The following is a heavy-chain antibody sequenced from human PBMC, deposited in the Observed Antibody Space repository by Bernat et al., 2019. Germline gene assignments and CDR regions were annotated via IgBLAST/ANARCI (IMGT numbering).Heavy chain of an antibody. CDR1: GFTVSSNY. CDR3: ARARKQLPGGGFWFDP. J-gene: IGHJ5*02. V-gene: IGHV3-53*01. D-gene: IGHD3-16*01. Sequence: EVQLVESGGGLIQPGGSLRLSCAASGFTVSSNYMSWVRQAPGKGLEWVSVIYSGGSTYYADSVKGRFTISRDNSKNTLYLQMNSLRAEDRAVYYCARARKQLPGGGFWFDPWGQGTLVTVSS. CDR2: IYSGGST.